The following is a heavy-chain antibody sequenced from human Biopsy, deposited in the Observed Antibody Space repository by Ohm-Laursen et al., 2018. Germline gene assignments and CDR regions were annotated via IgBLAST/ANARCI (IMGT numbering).Heavy chain of an antibody. D-gene: IGHD1-1*01. V-gene: IGHV1-18*01. Sequence: ASVKVSCKASGYTFTSYGITWVRQAPGQGLEWMGWINPNNSNTSYAQMLQGRVTMTSDTSTSTAYMEVTSLRSDDTAVYYCARAKLEPVYYYYGMDVWGQGTTVTVSS. CDR2: INPNNSNT. J-gene: IGHJ6*02. CDR3: ARAKLEPVYYYYGMDV. CDR1: GYTFTSYG.